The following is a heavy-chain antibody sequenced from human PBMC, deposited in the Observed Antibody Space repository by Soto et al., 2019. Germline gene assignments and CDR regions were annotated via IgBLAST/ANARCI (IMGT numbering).Heavy chain of an antibody. V-gene: IGHV4-59*08. D-gene: IGHD3-10*02. Sequence: CISKTQGKGLEWIGYIYYSGSTNYNPSLKSRVTISVDTSKNQFSLKLSSVTAADTAVYFFFQAEDGIRGVRSVSAFLLNRSSDL. CDR3: FQAEDGIRGVRSVSAFLLNRSSDL. CDR2: IYYSGST. J-gene: IGHJ2*01.